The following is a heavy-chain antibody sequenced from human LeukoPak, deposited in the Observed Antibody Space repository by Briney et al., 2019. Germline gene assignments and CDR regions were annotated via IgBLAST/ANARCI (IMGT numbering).Heavy chain of an antibody. Sequence: SETLSLTCTVSGGSISSYYWSWIRQPAGKGLEWIGRIYTSGSTNYNPSLKSRVTMSVDTSKNQFSLKLSSVTAADTAVYYCARGVVPAAIEVAYYYYGMDVWCQGTTVTVSS. J-gene: IGHJ6*02. V-gene: IGHV4-4*07. CDR1: GGSISSYY. CDR2: IYTSGST. CDR3: ARGVVPAAIEVAYYYYGMDV. D-gene: IGHD2-2*02.